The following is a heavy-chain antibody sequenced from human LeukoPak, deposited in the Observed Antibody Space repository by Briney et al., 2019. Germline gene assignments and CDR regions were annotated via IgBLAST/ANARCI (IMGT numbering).Heavy chain of an antibody. CDR2: LSGSGGST. CDR3: AKGRIVVVVAATQFDY. D-gene: IGHD2-15*01. CDR1: GVTFSSYA. V-gene: IGHV3-23*01. J-gene: IGHJ4*02. Sequence: PGGSLRLSCAASGVTFSSYAMSWVRQAPGEGLEWVAALSGSGGSTYYADSVKGRFTISRDNSKNTLYLQMNSLRAEDTAVYYCAKGRIVVVVAATQFDYWGQGTLVTVSS.